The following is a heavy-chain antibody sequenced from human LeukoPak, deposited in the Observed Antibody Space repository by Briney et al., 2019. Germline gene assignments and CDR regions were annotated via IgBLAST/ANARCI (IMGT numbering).Heavy chain of an antibody. Sequence: ASVKVSCKASGGTISSYAISWVRQAPGQGLEWMGGIIPIFGTANYAQKFQGRVTITADESTSTAYMELSSLRSEDTAVYYCARAFWIKASNQRGYSYGSYYYGMDVWGQGTTVTVSS. CDR1: GGTISSYA. D-gene: IGHD5-18*01. CDR2: IIPIFGTA. V-gene: IGHV1-69*13. J-gene: IGHJ6*02. CDR3: ARAFWIKASNQRGYSYGSYYYGMDV.